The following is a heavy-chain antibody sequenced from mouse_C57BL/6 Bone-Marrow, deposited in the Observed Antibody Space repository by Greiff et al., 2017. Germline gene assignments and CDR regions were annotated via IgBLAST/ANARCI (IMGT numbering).Heavy chain of an antibody. Sequence: QVQLQQPGAELVKPGASVKLSCKASGYTFTSYWMQWVKQRPGQGLEWIGAIDPSASYTNYNQKFKGKATLTVDTSSSTAYMQLISLTSEDSAVYYCARALYYGSTYYAMDYWGQGTSVTVSS. J-gene: IGHJ4*01. CDR3: ARALYYGSTYYAMDY. V-gene: IGHV1-50*01. CDR1: GYTFTSYW. D-gene: IGHD1-1*01. CDR2: IDPSASYT.